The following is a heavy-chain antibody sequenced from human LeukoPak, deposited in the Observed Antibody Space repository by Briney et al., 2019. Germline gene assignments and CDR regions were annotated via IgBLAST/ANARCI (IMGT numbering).Heavy chain of an antibody. D-gene: IGHD4-17*01. CDR2: IYHSGST. CDR1: GYSISSGYH. Sequence: PSETLSLTCTVSGYSISSGYHWGWIRQPPGKGLEWIGSIYHSGSTYYNPSLKSRVTISVDTSKNQFSLKLSSVTAADTAVYYCARESIGYGDYKKGKKNPRYNWFDPWGQGTLVTVSS. CDR3: ARESIGYGDYKKGKKNPRYNWFDP. V-gene: IGHV4-38-2*02. J-gene: IGHJ5*02.